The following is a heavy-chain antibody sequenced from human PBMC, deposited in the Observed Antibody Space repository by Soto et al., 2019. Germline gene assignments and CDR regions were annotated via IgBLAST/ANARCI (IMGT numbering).Heavy chain of an antibody. CDR3: ARSTGWLGWFDP. D-gene: IGHD2-8*02. Sequence: SVKVSCKASGYTFLSYYVHWVRQAPGQGLEWMGIVNPGDGSTTYSQTLQGRVTMTRDTSTRTVFLELSSLRSEDTAVYYCARSTGWLGWFDPWGQGTLVTVSS. CDR2: VNPGDGST. V-gene: IGHV1-46*04. CDR1: GYTFLSYY. J-gene: IGHJ5*02.